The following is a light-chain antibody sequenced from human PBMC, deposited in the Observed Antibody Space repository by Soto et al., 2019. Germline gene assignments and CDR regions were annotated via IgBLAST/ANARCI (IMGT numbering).Light chain of an antibody. CDR2: FAS. V-gene: IGKV1D-16*01. J-gene: IGKJ5*01. CDR1: QSISSW. CDR3: QQFRSFPIT. Sequence: DIQMTQSPSTLSASVGDRVTITCRASQSISSWLAWYQQKPEKAPKSLIYFASTLQSGVPSRFSASGSGTDFTLTTSSLQPEDFATYYCQQFRSFPITFGQGTRLEIK.